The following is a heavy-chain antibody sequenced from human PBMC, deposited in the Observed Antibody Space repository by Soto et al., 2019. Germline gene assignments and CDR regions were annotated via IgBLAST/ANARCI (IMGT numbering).Heavy chain of an antibody. D-gene: IGHD3-3*01. J-gene: IGHJ5*02. CDR1: VVTVRSYE. CDR3: ARDNYDFWSGSPPGWFDP. CDR2: ISSSGSTI. Sequence: LRVSCAAPVVTVRSYEMNWVRQGPGKGLAWVSYISSSGSTIYYADSVKGRFTISRDNAKNSLYLQMNSLRAEDTAVYYCARDNYDFWSGSPPGWFDPSGQAPLLTLSS. V-gene: IGHV3-48*03.